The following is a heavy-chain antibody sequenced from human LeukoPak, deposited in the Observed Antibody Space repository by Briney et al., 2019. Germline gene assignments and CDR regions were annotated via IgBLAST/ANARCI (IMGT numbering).Heavy chain of an antibody. CDR3: ARASCFYCGYSGYDRPDYFDY. J-gene: IGHJ4*02. D-gene: IGHD5-12*01. V-gene: IGHV4-4*07. CDR1: GGSISSYY. CDR2: IYASGNT. Sequence: SETLSLTCTVSGGSISSYYWSWVRQPAGKGLEWIGRIYASGNTNYNPSLKGRVTMTVDTSKNQFSLNLSSVTAADTAVYYCARASCFYCGYSGYDRPDYFDYWGQGTLVTVSS.